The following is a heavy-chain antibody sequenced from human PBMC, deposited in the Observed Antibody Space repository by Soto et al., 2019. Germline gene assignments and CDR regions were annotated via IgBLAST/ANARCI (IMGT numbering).Heavy chain of an antibody. J-gene: IGHJ4*02. Sequence: GGSLRLSCGASGYTFNTYAMSGVRQAPGKGLEWVSAISGSGGNTYYTDSVEGRFTISRDNSKNTLYLQMNSLRPEDTAVYYCAVRKTGRFFDYWGRGTLVTVSS. CDR2: ISGSGGNT. V-gene: IGHV3-23*01. CDR3: AVRKTGRFFDY. CDR1: GYTFNTYA. D-gene: IGHD1-26*01.